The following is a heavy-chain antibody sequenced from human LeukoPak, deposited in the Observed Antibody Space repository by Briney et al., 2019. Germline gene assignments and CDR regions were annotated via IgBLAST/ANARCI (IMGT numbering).Heavy chain of an antibody. CDR1: GFTFSSYA. Sequence: PGGSLRLSCAASGFTFSSYAMHWVRQAPGKGLEYVSAISSNGGSTYYASSVKGRFTISRDNSKNTLYLQMGSLRAEDMAVYYCARGYCSGGSCYLGYYYYYYMDVWGKGTTVTVSS. D-gene: IGHD2-15*01. CDR2: ISSNGGST. CDR3: ARGYCSGGSCYLGYYYYYYMDV. J-gene: IGHJ6*03. V-gene: IGHV3-64*01.